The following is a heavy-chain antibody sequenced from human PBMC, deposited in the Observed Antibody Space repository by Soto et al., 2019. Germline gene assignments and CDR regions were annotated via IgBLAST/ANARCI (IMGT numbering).Heavy chain of an antibody. D-gene: IGHD3-9*01. J-gene: IGHJ3*02. V-gene: IGHV3-21*01. CDR3: ARDDLRYFDWSYLTAFDI. CDR1: GVSCSSYS. CDR2: ISSRSTYI. Sequence: GGALRLSCAASGVSCSSYSMNWVRQAPGKGLEWVSSISSRSTYIYYADSVKGRFTISRDNAKNSLYLQMNSLRAEDTAVYYCARDDLRYFDWSYLTAFDISGQGTMVTVSS.